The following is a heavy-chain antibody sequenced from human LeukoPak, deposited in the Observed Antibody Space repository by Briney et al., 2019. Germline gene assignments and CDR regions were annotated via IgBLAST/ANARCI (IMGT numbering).Heavy chain of an antibody. J-gene: IGHJ4*02. CDR2: ISSGGSTI. V-gene: IGHV3-48*02. D-gene: IGHD3-22*01. Sequence: GGSLRLSCAASGFIFGDYNMNWVSQAPGKGLEWVSYISSGGSTIYYADTVKGRFTISRDNARNSLYLQMNGLTDEDTAVYYCAREPPGNYDDSGHYYAYFDCWGQGALVTVSS. CDR3: AREPPGNYDDSGHYYAYFDC. CDR1: GFIFGDYN.